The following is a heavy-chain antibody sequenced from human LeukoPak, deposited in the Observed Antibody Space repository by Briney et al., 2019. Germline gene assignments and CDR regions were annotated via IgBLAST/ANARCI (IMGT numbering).Heavy chain of an antibody. CDR3: ARDGATVTTPNYYGMDV. J-gene: IGHJ6*02. CDR2: VKKDGGGK. V-gene: IGHV3-7*01. Sequence: GGSLRLSCAASGFTFSNNWMSWVGQAPGRGRQWWANVKKDGGGKYYVDSVKGRFTISRDNAKNSLYLQMNSLRVEDTAVYYCARDGATVTTPNYYGMDVWGQGTTVTVSS. CDR1: GFTFSNNW. D-gene: IGHD4-17*01.